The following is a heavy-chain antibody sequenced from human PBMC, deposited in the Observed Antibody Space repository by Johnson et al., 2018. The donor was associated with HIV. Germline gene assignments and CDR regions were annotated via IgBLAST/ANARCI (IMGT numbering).Heavy chain of an antibody. Sequence: QVQLVESGGGLVKPGGSLRLSCAASGFTFSDYYMNWIRQAPGKGLEWVSYISSSGSTIYYADSVKGRFTISRDNAKNSLFLQMNSLRTEDTGVYYCARREVVFGSYDNWDAFDIWGQGTMVTVSS. CDR3: ARREVVFGSYDNWDAFDI. CDR2: ISSSGSTI. J-gene: IGHJ3*02. V-gene: IGHV3-11*04. CDR1: GFTFSDYY. D-gene: IGHD1-1*01.